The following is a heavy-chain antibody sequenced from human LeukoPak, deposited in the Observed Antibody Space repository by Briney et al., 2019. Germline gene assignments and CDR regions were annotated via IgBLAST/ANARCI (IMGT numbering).Heavy chain of an antibody. D-gene: IGHD2-2*01. CDR1: GDSISSYS. CDR2: IFNSGSA. V-gene: IGHV4-4*07. J-gene: IGHJ4*02. Sequence: SETLSLTCTVSGDSISSYSWNWIRQPAGEGLEWIGHIFNSGSANYNPSLKGRVTMSVDTSKNQFSLNLTSVTAADTAVYYCARGSGCSSSSCHAGEFDYWGQGTLVTVSS. CDR3: ARGSGCSSSSCHAGEFDY.